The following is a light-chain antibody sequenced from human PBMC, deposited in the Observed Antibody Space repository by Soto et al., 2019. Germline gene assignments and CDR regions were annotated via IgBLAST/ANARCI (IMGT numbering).Light chain of an antibody. J-gene: IGKJ1*01. CDR2: GAS. Sequence: EIVLTQSPGTLSLSPGERATFSCRASQSVRGNYIAWYQQKPGQAPRVLIYGASTRATGIPARFSGSGSGTEFTLTISSLQSEDFAVYYCLQYNNWVPTFGQGTKVDIK. CDR3: LQYNNWVPT. CDR1: QSVRGN. V-gene: IGKV3-15*01.